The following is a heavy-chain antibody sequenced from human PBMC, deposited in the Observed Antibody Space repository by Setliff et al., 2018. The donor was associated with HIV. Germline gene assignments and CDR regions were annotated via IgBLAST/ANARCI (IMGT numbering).Heavy chain of an antibody. CDR3: ATDRAIVPYYYMDV. J-gene: IGHJ6*03. Sequence: ASVKVSCKASGYSFTSDYMHWVQQAPGKGLEWMGRVDPEDGETIYAEKFQGRVTITADTSTDTAYMELSSLRSEDTAVYYCATDRAIVPYYYMDVWGKGTTVTVSS. V-gene: IGHV1-69-2*01. D-gene: IGHD2-2*01. CDR2: VDPEDGET. CDR1: GYSFTSDY.